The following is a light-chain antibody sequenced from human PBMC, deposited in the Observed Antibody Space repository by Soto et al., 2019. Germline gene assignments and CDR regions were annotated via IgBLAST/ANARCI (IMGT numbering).Light chain of an antibody. CDR1: QSVGSY. CDR3: QHYGGPPPWT. Sequence: ENVLTQSPGTLSLSPGERATLSCRASQSVGSYLGWYQKKPGQAPRLLIYGASNRATGIPDRFSGSWSGTDFTLTISRLVPEDFAVYFCQHYGGPPPWTFGQGTKVEIK. V-gene: IGKV3-20*01. CDR2: GAS. J-gene: IGKJ1*01.